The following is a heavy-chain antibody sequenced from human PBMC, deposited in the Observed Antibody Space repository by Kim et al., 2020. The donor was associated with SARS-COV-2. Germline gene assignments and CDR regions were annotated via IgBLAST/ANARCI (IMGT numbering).Heavy chain of an antibody. CDR2: IRSKAYGGTT. CDR3: TRDTSRYYDSSGYYPHAHDY. D-gene: IGHD3-22*01. CDR1: GFTFGDYA. Sequence: GGSLRLSCTASGFTFGDYAMSWVRQAPGKGLEWVGFIRSKAYGGTTEYAASVKGRFTISRDDSKSIAYLQMNSLKTEDTAVYYCTRDTSRYYDSSGYYPHAHDYWGQGTLVTVSS. V-gene: IGHV3-49*04. J-gene: IGHJ4*02.